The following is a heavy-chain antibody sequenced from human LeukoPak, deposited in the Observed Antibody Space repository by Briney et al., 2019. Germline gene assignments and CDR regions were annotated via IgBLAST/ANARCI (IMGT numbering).Heavy chain of an antibody. Sequence: ASVKVSCKASGYTFTSYGISWVRQAPGQGLEWMGWISAYNGSTNYAQKLQGRVTMTTDTSTSTAYMELRSLRSDDTAVYYCARETTIPSSLDYWGQGTLVTVSS. J-gene: IGHJ4*02. CDR3: ARETTIPSSLDY. D-gene: IGHD1-14*01. CDR2: ISAYNGST. V-gene: IGHV1-18*01. CDR1: GYTFTSYG.